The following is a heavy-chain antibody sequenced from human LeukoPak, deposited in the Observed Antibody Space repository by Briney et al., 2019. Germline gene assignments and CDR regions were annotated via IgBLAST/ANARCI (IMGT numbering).Heavy chain of an antibody. D-gene: IGHD1-26*01. CDR2: ISSSGSTI. Sequence: PGGSLRLSCAGSGFTFSDYYINWMRQAPGKGLEWVSYISSSGSTIYYADSVKGRFTISRDNAKNSLYLQMNSLRAEDTAVYYCARDNPEGATGYYYGMDVWGQGTTVIVSS. V-gene: IGHV3-11*01. CDR3: ARDNPEGATGYYYGMDV. CDR1: GFTFSDYY. J-gene: IGHJ6*02.